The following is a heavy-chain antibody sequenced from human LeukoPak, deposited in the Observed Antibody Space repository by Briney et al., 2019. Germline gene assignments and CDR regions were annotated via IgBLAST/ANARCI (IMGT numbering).Heavy chain of an antibody. CDR2: IWYDGSNK. Sequence: GGSLRLSSAASGFTFSSYGMHWVRQAPGKGLEWVAVIWYDGSNKYYADSVKGRFTISRDNSKNTLYLQMNSLRAEDTAVHHCAKEDCSSTSCYTDNTDYWAQGTLVTVSS. CDR3: AKEDCSSTSCYTDNTDY. D-gene: IGHD2-2*02. V-gene: IGHV3-33*06. J-gene: IGHJ4*02. CDR1: GFTFSSYG.